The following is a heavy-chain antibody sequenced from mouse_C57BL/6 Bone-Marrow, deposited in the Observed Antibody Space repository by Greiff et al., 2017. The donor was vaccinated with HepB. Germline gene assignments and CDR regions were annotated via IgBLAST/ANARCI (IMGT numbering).Heavy chain of an antibody. CDR2: IYPRSGNT. V-gene: IGHV1-81*01. Sequence: QVQLKESGAELARPGASVKLSCKASGYTFTSYGISWVKQRTGQGLEWIGEIYPRSGNTYYNEKFKGKATLTADKSSSTAYMELRSLTSEDSAVYFCARGYYYGPYYAMDYWGQGTSVTVSS. CDR3: ARGYYYGPYYAMDY. CDR1: GYTFTSYG. J-gene: IGHJ4*01. D-gene: IGHD1-1*01.